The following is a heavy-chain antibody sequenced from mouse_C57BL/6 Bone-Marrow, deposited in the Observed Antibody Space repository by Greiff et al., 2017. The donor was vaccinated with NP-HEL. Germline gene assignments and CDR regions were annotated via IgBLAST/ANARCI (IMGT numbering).Heavy chain of an antibody. CDR2: INPNNGGT. CDR1: GYTFTDYY. J-gene: IGHJ2*01. V-gene: IGHV1-26*01. D-gene: IGHD1-1*01. Sequence: EVQLQQSGPELVKPGASVKISCKASGYTFTDYYMNWVKQSHGKSLEWIGDINPNNGGTSYNQKFKGKATLTVDKSSSTAYMELRSLTSEDSAVYDCAMPRYYYGSSFDYWGQGTTLTVSS. CDR3: AMPRYYYGSSFDY.